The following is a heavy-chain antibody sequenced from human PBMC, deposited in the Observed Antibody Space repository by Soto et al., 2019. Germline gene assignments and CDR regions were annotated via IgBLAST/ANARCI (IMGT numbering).Heavy chain of an antibody. J-gene: IGHJ4*02. Sequence: GSLRLSCAASGFTFSSYAMSWVRQAPGKGLEWVSAISGSGGSTYYADSVKGRFTISRDNSKNTLYLDLNSLKAEDTAMYYCARGGSTGWFYFDFWGQGTQVTVSS. D-gene: IGHD6-19*01. V-gene: IGHV3-23*01. CDR2: ISGSGGST. CDR3: ARGGSTGWFYFDF. CDR1: GFTFSSYA.